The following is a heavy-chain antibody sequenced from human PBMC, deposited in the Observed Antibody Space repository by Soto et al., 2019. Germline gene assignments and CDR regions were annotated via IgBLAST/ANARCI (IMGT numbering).Heavy chain of an antibody. D-gene: IGHD3-22*01. CDR1: GGSISSSSYY. Sequence: SETLSLTCTVSGGSISSSSYYWGWIRQPPGKGLEWIGSIYYSGSTYYNPSLKSRVTISVDTSKNQFSLKLSSVTAADTAVYYCATSYCYDSSGYYYPNWFDPWGQGTLVTVSS. CDR3: ATSYCYDSSGYYYPNWFDP. CDR2: IYYSGST. J-gene: IGHJ5*02. V-gene: IGHV4-39*01.